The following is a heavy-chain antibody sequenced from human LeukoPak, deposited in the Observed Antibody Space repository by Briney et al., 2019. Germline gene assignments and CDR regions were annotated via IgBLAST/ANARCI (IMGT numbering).Heavy chain of an antibody. J-gene: IGHJ4*02. V-gene: IGHV4-61*02. CDR2: IYTSGST. D-gene: IGHD3-3*01. Sequence: PSQTLSLTCTVSGGSISSGSYYWSWIRQPAGKGLEWIGRIYTSGSTNYNPSLKSRVTISVDTSKKQFSLKLSSVTAADTAVYYCARGITIFGVVIDWGQGTLVTVSS. CDR1: GGSISSGSYY. CDR3: ARGITIFGVVID.